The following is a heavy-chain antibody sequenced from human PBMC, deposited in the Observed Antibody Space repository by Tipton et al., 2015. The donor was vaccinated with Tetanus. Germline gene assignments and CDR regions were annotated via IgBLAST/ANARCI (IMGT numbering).Heavy chain of an antibody. CDR1: GYIFTNYW. Sequence: QLVQSGGEVKKPGESLKISCKGSGYIFTNYWIGWVRQKPGKGLEWMGIIYPGDSDTRYSPSFQDQVTLSGDKSINTAYLQWSSLKAWDTSMFYCARAHCSDGVCNFDFWGQGALVTVAS. D-gene: IGHD2-15*01. J-gene: IGHJ4*02. V-gene: IGHV5-51*01. CDR3: ARAHCSDGVCNFDF. CDR2: IYPGDSDT.